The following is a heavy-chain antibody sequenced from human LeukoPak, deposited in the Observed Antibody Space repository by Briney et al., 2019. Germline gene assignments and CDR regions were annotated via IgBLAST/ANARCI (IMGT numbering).Heavy chain of an antibody. Sequence: GASVKVSCKASGYTFTSYDINWVRQATGQGLEWMGWMNPNSGNTGYAQKLQGRVTITRNTSISTAYMELSSLRSEDTAVYYCARSYYSNYYYYYYMDVWGKGTTVTVPS. J-gene: IGHJ6*03. CDR1: GYTFTSYD. CDR3: ARSYYSNYYYYYYMDV. D-gene: IGHD4-11*01. CDR2: MNPNSGNT. V-gene: IGHV1-8*03.